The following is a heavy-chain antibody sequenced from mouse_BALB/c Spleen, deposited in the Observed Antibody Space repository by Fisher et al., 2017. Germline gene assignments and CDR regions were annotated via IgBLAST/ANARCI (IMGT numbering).Heavy chain of an antibody. CDR3: ARDGGNYPPLYAMDY. J-gene: IGHJ4*01. Sequence: RFTISRDNAKNTLYLEMSSLRSEDTAMYYCARDGGNYPPLYAMDYWGQGTSVTVSS. D-gene: IGHD2-1*01. V-gene: IGHV5-9-4*01.